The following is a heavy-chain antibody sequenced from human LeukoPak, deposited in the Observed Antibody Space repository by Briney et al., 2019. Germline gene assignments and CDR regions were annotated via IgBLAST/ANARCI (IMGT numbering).Heavy chain of an antibody. CDR2: IYHSGST. D-gene: IGHD5-12*01. CDR1: GGSISSYY. CDR3: ARASLGGQWLRFNY. J-gene: IGHJ4*02. Sequence: SETLSLTCTVSGGSISSYYWSWIRQPAGKGLEWIGYIYHSGSTYYNPSLKSRVTISVDRSKNQFSLKLSSVTAADTAVYYCARASLGGQWLRFNYWGQGTLVTVSS. V-gene: IGHV4-59*12.